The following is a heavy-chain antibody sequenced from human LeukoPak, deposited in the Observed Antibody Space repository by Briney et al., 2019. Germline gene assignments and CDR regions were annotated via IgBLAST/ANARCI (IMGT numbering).Heavy chain of an antibody. D-gene: IGHD6-13*01. J-gene: IGHJ4*02. CDR3: ARLAAAGYYFDY. Sequence: SQTLSLTCTVSGGSINSGGYYWTWIRQHPGKGLEWIGYIYYSGTTYYNPSLKSRVTISVDTSKNQFSLKLSSVTAADTAVYYCARLAAAGYYFDYWGQGTLVTVSS. CDR2: IYYSGTT. CDR1: GGSINSGGYY. V-gene: IGHV4-31*03.